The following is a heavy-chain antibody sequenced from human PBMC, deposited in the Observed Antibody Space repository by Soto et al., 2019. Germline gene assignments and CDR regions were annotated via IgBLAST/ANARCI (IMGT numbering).Heavy chain of an antibody. CDR2: ISSTTRYV. CDR1: GFTFSRYG. V-gene: IGHV3-21*06. Sequence: EVQLVESGGGLVRPGGSLRLSCVASGFTFSRYGMNWLRQAPGKGLEWVASISSTTRYVYYADSVKGRFSTSRDNPKNILSPVMYGLGPEDPAAYYCARDPSERRIANWYESWGQGAMVTAAS. J-gene: IGHJ5*01. CDR3: ARDPSERRIANWYES. D-gene: IGHD1-26*01.